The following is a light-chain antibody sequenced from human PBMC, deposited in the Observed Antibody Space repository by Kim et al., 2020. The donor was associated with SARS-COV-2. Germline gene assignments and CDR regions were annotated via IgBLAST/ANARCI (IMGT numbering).Light chain of an antibody. Sequence: VSAEESAPPSCGAKKDISNVLCWHQQNAGQPPMLHYHGASTTATGTPSRFSGRGGGKVFTPTSSSLQFDDSAVYYCQHYDNWQRTFGQGTKVDIK. J-gene: IGKJ1*01. CDR1: KDISNV. CDR2: GAS. CDR3: QHYDNWQRT. V-gene: IGKV3D-15*01.